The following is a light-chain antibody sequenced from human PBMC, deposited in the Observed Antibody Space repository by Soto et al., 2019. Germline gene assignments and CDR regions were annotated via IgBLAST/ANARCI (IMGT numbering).Light chain of an antibody. V-gene: IGLV2-14*01. Sequence: QSVLTQPASVSGSPGQSITISCTATSSDIGAYNYVSWYQQHPGKAPKLMIYEVSNRPSGVSKRFSGSKSGNTASLTISGLQAEDEADYYCSSYTSSSTPYVVFGGGTQLTVL. CDR1: SSDIGAYNY. CDR3: SSYTSSSTPYVV. J-gene: IGLJ2*01. CDR2: EVS.